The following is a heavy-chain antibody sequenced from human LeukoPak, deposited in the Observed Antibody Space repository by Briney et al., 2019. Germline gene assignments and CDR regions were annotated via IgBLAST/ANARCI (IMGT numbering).Heavy chain of an antibody. CDR2: ISGDVRST. CDR3: VKRVDYSEKYYFDS. Sequence: GGSLRLSCAASGFTFSSYAMSWVRQAPGKGLEWVSAISGDVRSTFYADSAKGRFTISRDNSKNTLSLQMNSLRADDTAVYYCVKRVDYSEKYYFDSWGRGTLVTVSS. V-gene: IGHV3-23*01. D-gene: IGHD4-11*01. J-gene: IGHJ4*02. CDR1: GFTFSSYA.